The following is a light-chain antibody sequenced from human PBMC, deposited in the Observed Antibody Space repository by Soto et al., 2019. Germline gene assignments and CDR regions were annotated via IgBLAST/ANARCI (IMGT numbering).Light chain of an antibody. CDR2: GAS. J-gene: IGKJ5*01. CDR3: QQYGSSPQVT. Sequence: EIVLTQSPGTLSVSPLERVAPSVMGIQNVSSGYLAWYQQKPGQAPRLLIYGASTRAAGIPDRFSGNGSGTDFALTLSRLEPEHFAVYYCQQYGSSPQVTFGQGTRLEIK. CDR1: QNVSSGY. V-gene: IGKV3-20*01.